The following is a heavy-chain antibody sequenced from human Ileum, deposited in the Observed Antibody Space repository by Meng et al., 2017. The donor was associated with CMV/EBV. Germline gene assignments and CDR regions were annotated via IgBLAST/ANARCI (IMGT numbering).Heavy chain of an antibody. D-gene: IGHD7-27*01. CDR3: ARTTWADWHFDL. Sequence: SCAGSGFTLSSSTLNWVRQAPGKGLEWVSAISSSSTYIYYADSVKGRFTISRDNAKNSVYLQMNSLRAEDAAVYYCARTTWADWHFDLWGRGTLVTVSS. V-gene: IGHV3-21*01. CDR1: GFTLSSST. CDR2: ISSSSTYI. J-gene: IGHJ2*01.